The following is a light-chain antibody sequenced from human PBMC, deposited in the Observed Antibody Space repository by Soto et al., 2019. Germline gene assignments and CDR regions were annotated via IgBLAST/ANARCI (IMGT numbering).Light chain of an antibody. CDR2: GAS. CDR1: QSVSSSY. V-gene: IGKV3-20*01. J-gene: IGKJ1*01. Sequence: EIVLKHSASALSFCRGGRATPACMASQSVSSSYLAWYQQKPGQAPRLLIYGASSRATGIPDRFSGSGSGTDFTLTISRLEPEDFAVYYCQQYGSSPWTFGQGTKVDIK. CDR3: QQYGSSPWT.